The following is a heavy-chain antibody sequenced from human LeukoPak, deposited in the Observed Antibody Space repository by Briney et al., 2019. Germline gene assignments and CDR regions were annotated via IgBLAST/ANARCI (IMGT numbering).Heavy chain of an antibody. Sequence: ASVKVSCKASGYTFTGYCMHWVRQAPGQGLEWLGIINPSLQIPIYAQTFQGRVTMTTDMSTSTFYMELSNLVSEDTAVYYCAKDPRDISTGNYDEFDIWGQGTMVTVSS. V-gene: IGHV1-46*01. D-gene: IGHD3-9*01. CDR3: AKDPRDISTGNYDEFDI. CDR1: GYTFTGYC. J-gene: IGHJ3*02. CDR2: INPSLQIP.